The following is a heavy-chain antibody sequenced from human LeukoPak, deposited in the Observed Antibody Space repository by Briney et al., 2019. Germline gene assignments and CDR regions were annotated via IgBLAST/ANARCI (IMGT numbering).Heavy chain of an antibody. CDR3: ARDRPTGASRVVGVQ. V-gene: IGHV3-21*01. D-gene: IGHD3-3*01. CDR1: GFTFSNHA. J-gene: IGHJ4*02. Sequence: GGSLRLSCTASGFTFSNHAMTWVRQAPGKGLEWDSSMSSGGTYIYYADSVRGRFTISRDNAKNSLYLVMNSLRAEDTATYYCARDRPTGASRVVGVQWGQGTLVTVSS. CDR2: MSSGGTYI.